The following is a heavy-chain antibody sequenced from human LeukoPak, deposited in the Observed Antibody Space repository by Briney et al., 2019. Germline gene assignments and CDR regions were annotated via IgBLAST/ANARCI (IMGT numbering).Heavy chain of an antibody. V-gene: IGHV3-7*04. D-gene: IGHD1-26*01. CDR1: GFTFSSYA. Sequence: GGSLRLSCAASGFTFSSYAMSWVRQAPGKGLEWVATVKRDGSEKYYVDSVKGRFTISRDNAKNSVSLQMNSLRAEDTAVYYCARALSETYYAWFDPWGQGTLVTVSS. CDR2: VKRDGSEK. CDR3: ARALSETYYAWFDP. J-gene: IGHJ5*02.